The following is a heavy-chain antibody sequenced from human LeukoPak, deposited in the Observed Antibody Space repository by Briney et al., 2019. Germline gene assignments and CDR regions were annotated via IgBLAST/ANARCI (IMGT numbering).Heavy chain of an antibody. Sequence: SQTLSLTCAISGDSVSSNSDSWNWIRQSPSRGLEWLGRTYYRSRWYNDSAVSMKSRITINPDTSKNQFSLQLNSVTPEDTAVYYCAKKKAGGMFDYWGQGTLVTVSS. J-gene: IGHJ4*02. V-gene: IGHV6-1*01. CDR1: GDSVSSNSDS. CDR2: TYYRSRWYN. D-gene: IGHD3-16*01. CDR3: AKKKAGGMFDY.